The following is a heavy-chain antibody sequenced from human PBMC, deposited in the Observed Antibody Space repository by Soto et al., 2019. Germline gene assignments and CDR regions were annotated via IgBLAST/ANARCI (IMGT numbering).Heavy chain of an antibody. CDR3: AKDMCSGGSCYSSFDY. J-gene: IGHJ4*02. V-gene: IGHV3-23*01. Sequence: EVQLLESGGGLVQAGGSLRLSCAASGFTFGSYAMSWVRQAPGKGLEWVSAISGSGGSTYYADSVKGRFTISRDNSKNTLYLQMNSLRAEDTAVYYCAKDMCSGGSCYSSFDYWGQGTLVTVSS. CDR2: ISGSGGST. D-gene: IGHD2-15*01. CDR1: GFTFGSYA.